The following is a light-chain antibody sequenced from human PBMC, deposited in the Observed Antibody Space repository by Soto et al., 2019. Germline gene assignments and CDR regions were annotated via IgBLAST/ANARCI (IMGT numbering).Light chain of an antibody. CDR1: QSVSSSY. V-gene: IGKV3-20*01. J-gene: IGKJ2*01. Sequence: EIVLTQSPGTLSLSPGERATLSCRASQSVSSSYLAWYQQKPGQAPSLLIYGASSRATGIPDRFSGSGSGTDFTLPISRLEPEDFAVYYCHQYGSSPLYSFGQGTKLEIK. CDR3: HQYGSSPLYS. CDR2: GAS.